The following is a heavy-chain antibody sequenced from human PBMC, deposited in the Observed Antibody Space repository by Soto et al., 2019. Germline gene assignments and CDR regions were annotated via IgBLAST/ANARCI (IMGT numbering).Heavy chain of an antibody. J-gene: IGHJ6*02. V-gene: IGHV4-34*01. Sequence: SETLSLTCAVYGGSFSGYYWSWIRQPPGKGLEWIGEINHSGSTNYNPSLKSRVTISVDTSKNQFSLKLSSVTAADTAVYYCARGAYDIWSSYYYSYGMDVWGQGTTVTVSS. D-gene: IGHD3-3*01. CDR2: INHSGST. CDR1: GGSFSGYY. CDR3: ARGAYDIWSSYYYSYGMDV.